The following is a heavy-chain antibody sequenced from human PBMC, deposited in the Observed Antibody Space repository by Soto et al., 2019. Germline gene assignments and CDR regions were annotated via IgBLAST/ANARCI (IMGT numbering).Heavy chain of an antibody. CDR1: GFTFSTYW. V-gene: IGHV3-7*01. D-gene: IGHD1-1*01. CDR2: IKKDGSDK. CDR3: ARSGDNFNVLDY. J-gene: IGHJ4*02. Sequence: GGSLRLSCVASGFTFSTYWMSWVRQTPGKGLEWVANIKKDGSDKYYVDSVKGRFTISRDNVKNSLYLEMNSLRVEDTAVYYCARSGDNFNVLDYWGQGTPVTVSS.